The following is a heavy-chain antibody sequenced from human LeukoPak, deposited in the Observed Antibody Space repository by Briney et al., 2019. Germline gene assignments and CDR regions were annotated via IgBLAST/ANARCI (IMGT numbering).Heavy chain of an antibody. V-gene: IGHV3-33*06. CDR2: IWYDGSNK. J-gene: IGHJ4*02. CDR1: GFTFSTYG. Sequence: GSLRLSCAASGFTFSTYGMHWVRQAPGKGLEWVAVIWYDGSNKYYADSVKGRFTISRDNSKNTLYLQMNSLRAEDTAVYYCAKEPISKSMWYYFDYWGQGTLVTVSS. D-gene: IGHD2-21*01. CDR3: AKEPISKSMWYYFDY.